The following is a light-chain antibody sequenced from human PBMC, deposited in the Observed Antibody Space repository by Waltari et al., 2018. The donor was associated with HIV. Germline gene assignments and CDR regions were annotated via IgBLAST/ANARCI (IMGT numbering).Light chain of an antibody. CDR1: NSDVGGYKA. CDR2: DVD. V-gene: IGLV2-14*03. Sequence: QSALIQPPSVSGSPGQSITISCTGTNSDVGGYKAVSWYQQHPGRAPKLLIFDVDERPAGVSTRFSGSKSGNTASLTITGLQAEDEADYYCCSYTSLSTVFFAGGTKLTVL. CDR3: CSYTSLSTVF. J-gene: IGLJ2*01.